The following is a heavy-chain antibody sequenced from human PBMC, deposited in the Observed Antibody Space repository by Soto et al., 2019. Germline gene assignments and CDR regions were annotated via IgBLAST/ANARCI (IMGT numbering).Heavy chain of an antibody. Sequence: EVRLVESGGGLVNPGGSLRLSCVASGLSFSDYIMNWVRLSPGKGLEWVSSISASKSYIYYADSVKGRFTISRDNAKKSLYLQMNSLRGEDTAIYYCAAGKRSCSSTSCHRSWFDPWGQGTLVTVS. D-gene: IGHD2-2*01. CDR3: AAGKRSCSSTSCHRSWFDP. CDR2: ISASKSYI. V-gene: IGHV3-21*01. CDR1: GLSFSDYI. J-gene: IGHJ5*02.